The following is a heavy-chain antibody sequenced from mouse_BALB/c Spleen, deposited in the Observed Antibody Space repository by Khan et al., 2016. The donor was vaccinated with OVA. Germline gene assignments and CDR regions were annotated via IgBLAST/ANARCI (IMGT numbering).Heavy chain of an antibody. D-gene: IGHD2-3*01. CDR2: INTETGEP. V-gene: IGHV9-2-1*01. CDR1: GYTFTDYS. J-gene: IGHJ4*01. Sequence: QIQLVQSGPELKKPGETVKISCKASGYTFTDYSMHWVKQAPGKGLKWMGWINTETGEPTYADDFKGRFAFSLETSASTAYLQINNLKNEDKATYFCARWLLRGNYYAMDYWGQGTSVTVSS. CDR3: ARWLLRGNYYAMDY.